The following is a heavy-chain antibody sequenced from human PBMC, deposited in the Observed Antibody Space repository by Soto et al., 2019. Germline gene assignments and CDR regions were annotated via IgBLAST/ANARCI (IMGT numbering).Heavy chain of an antibody. CDR3: ARSGGLQHIDY. J-gene: IGHJ4*02. D-gene: IGHD4-4*01. Sequence: SETLSLTCTVSGGSISSGTYYWGWIRQPPGRGLEWIGSIFYDGSTYYNPSLKSRVTISVDTSKNQFSLKLTSVTAADTAVHYCARSGGLQHIDYWGQGTLVTVSS. V-gene: IGHV4-39*01. CDR1: GGSISSGTYY. CDR2: IFYDGST.